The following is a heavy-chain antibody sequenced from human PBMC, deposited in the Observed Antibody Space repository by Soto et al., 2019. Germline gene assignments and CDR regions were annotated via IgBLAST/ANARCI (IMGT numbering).Heavy chain of an antibody. D-gene: IGHD2-2*01. CDR2: ISWDGNK. J-gene: IGHJ4*02. V-gene: IGHV2-5*02. Sequence: QITLKKSGPTLVKPTQTLTLTCTFSGFSLSTSGVGVGWIRQPPGKAPEYLVVISWDGNKRYSPSMMSRVSITKDTSKSQVVLTMTNMDHVDTATYYCAHRSSISLFDYWGQGTLVTVSS. CDR1: GFSLSTSGVG. CDR3: AHRSSISLFDY.